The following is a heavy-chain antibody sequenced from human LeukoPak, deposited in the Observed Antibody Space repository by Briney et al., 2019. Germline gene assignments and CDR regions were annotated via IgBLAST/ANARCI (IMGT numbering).Heavy chain of an antibody. CDR3: ARVRPGYVNWFDP. Sequence: SETLSLTCTVSYGSISDISYYWGWIRQPPGKGLEWIGSIYYSGSTYYNPSLKSRVTISVDTSKNQFSLKLSSVTAADTAVYYCARVRPGYVNWFDPWGQGTLVTVSS. CDR1: YGSISDISYY. J-gene: IGHJ5*02. V-gene: IGHV4-39*07. D-gene: IGHD2-2*01. CDR2: IYYSGST.